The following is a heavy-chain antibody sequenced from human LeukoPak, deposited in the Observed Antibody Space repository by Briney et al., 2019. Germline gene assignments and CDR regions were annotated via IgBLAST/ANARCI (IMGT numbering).Heavy chain of an antibody. D-gene: IGHD3-3*01. CDR2: IASDGSST. J-gene: IGHJ4*02. CDR3: ARDFTPEWFDIH. CDR1: GFTFSSYW. Sequence: GGSLRLSCAAFGFTFSSYWMNWVRQAPGKGLVWVSRIASDGSSTTYADSVKGRFSISRDNAKNTLYLQMNSLRVEDTAVYYCARDFTPEWFDIHWGQGTLVAVS. V-gene: IGHV3-74*01.